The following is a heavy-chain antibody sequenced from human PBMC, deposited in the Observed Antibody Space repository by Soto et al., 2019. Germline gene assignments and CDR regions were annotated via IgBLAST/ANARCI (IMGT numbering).Heavy chain of an antibody. CDR1: GFSLTTRGVG. V-gene: IGHV2-5*02. Sequence: QITLKESGPTLVKPTQTLTLTCTFSGFSLTTRGVGVGWIRQPPGKALECLALIYWDDDKRYSPSLQSRLSTLKXTXKHQVVLTMTNVDPVDTATYYCAHIPNYYQYDWFDPWGQGTLVSVSS. CDR3: AHIPNYYQYDWFDP. CDR2: IYWDDDK. J-gene: IGHJ5*02. D-gene: IGHD3-16*01.